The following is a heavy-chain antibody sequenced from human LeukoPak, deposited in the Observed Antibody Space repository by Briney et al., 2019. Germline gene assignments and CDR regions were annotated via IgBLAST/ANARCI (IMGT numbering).Heavy chain of an antibody. J-gene: IGHJ5*02. V-gene: IGHV1-2*02. Sequence: ASVKVSCKASGYTFTGYYMHWVRQAPGQGLEWMGWINPNSGGTNYAQKFQGRVTMTRDTSICTAYMELSRLRSDDTAVYYCAREGSCGHDRGGYSYGSCWFDPWGQGTLVTVSS. D-gene: IGHD5-18*01. CDR2: INPNSGGT. CDR1: GYTFTGYY. CDR3: AREGSCGHDRGGYSYGSCWFDP.